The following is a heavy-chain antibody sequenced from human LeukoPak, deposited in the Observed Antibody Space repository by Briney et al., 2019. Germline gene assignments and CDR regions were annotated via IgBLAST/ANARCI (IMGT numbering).Heavy chain of an antibody. CDR2: IYYSGST. D-gene: IGHD3-10*01. J-gene: IGHJ4*02. V-gene: IGHV4-39*07. Sequence: SETLSLTCTVSGGSISSSSYYWGWIRQPPGKGLEWIGSIYYSGSTYYNPSLKSRVTISVDTSKNQFSLKLGSVTAADTAVYYCARGGDRSFDYWGQGTLVTVSS. CDR3: ARGGDRSFDY. CDR1: GGSISSSSYY.